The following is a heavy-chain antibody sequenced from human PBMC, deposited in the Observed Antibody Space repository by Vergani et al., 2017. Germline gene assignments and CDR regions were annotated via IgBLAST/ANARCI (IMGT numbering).Heavy chain of an antibody. CDR1: GDSMNNYY. V-gene: IGHV4-59*01. J-gene: IGHJ6*03. CDR2: IYFGGTT. D-gene: IGHD3-16*01. Sequence: QVHLQEAGPGLVKPAETLSLTCTVSGDSMNNYYWNWIRQTPGKGLGWIGYIYFGGTTTYKPSLESRVSLSADTSTNQFSLQLTSATAAVTDVYYCARGPSLVKXDYIYYYSYIMDVWGKGATVTGSS. CDR3: ARGPSLVKXDYIYYYSYIMDV.